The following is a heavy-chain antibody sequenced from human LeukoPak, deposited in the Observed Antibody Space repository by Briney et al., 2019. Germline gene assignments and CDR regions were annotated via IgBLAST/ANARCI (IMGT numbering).Heavy chain of an antibody. CDR3: ARELWFGEFRSFYYMDV. J-gene: IGHJ6*03. CDR2: IYTSGST. V-gene: IGHV4-4*07. D-gene: IGHD3-10*01. CDR1: GGSISSYY. Sequence: SETLSLTCTVSGGSISSYYWRWIRQPAGKGLEWIGRIYTSGSTNYNPSLKSRVTMSVDTSKNQFSLKLSSVTAADTAVYYCARELWFGEFRSFYYMDVWGKGTTVTVSS.